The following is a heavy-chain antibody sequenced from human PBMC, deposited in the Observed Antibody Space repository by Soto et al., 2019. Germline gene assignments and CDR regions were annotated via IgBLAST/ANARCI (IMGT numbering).Heavy chain of an antibody. V-gene: IGHV1-2*04. CDR2: INPNSGGT. Sequence: VASVKVSCKASGYTFTGYYMHWVRQAPGQGFEWMGWINPNSGGTNYAQKFQGWVTMTRDTSISTAYMELSRLRSDDTAVYYCARERNPLIAVAGTDAFDIWGQGTMVTVSS. CDR1: GYTFTGYY. CDR3: ARERNPLIAVAGTDAFDI. J-gene: IGHJ3*02. D-gene: IGHD6-19*01.